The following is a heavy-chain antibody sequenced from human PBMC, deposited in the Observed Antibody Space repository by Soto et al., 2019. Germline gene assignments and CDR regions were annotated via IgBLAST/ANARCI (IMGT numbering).Heavy chain of an antibody. CDR2: ISSSSSYT. D-gene: IGHD3-16*02. Sequence: PGGSLRLSCAASGFTFSDYYMSWIRQAPGKGLEWVSYISSSSSYTNYADSVKGRFTISRDNAKNSLYLQMNSLRAEDTAVYYRAKRNYDYVWGSYLEPYFDYWGQGTLVPVSS. CDR1: GFTFSDYY. CDR3: AKRNYDYVWGSYLEPYFDY. J-gene: IGHJ4*02. V-gene: IGHV3-11*03.